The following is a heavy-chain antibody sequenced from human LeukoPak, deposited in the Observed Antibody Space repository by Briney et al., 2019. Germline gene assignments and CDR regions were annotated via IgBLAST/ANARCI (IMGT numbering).Heavy chain of an antibody. CDR1: GGTFSSYA. Sequence: GASVKVSCKASGGTFSSYAINWVRQAPGQGLEWMGRIIPIVDIANYAQKFQGRVTITADKSSSTAYMELSSLRSEDTAVYYCAREPYSGSHRYYFDYWSQGTLVTVSS. V-gene: IGHV1-69*04. J-gene: IGHJ4*02. CDR3: AREPYSGSHRYYFDY. D-gene: IGHD1-26*01. CDR2: IIPIVDIA.